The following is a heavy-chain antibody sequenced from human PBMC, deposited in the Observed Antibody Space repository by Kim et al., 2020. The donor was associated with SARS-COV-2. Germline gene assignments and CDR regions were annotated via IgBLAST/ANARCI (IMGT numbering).Heavy chain of an antibody. J-gene: IGHJ6*02. CDR3: ARVKPQWLVSYGMDV. CDR2: ISSSGSTI. CDR1: GFTFSSYE. D-gene: IGHD6-19*01. Sequence: GGSLRLSCAASGFTFSSYEMNWVRQAPGKGLEWVSYISSSGSTIYYADSVKGRFTISRDNAKNSLYLQMNSLRAEDTAVYYCARVKPQWLVSYGMDVWGQGTTATVSS. V-gene: IGHV3-48*03.